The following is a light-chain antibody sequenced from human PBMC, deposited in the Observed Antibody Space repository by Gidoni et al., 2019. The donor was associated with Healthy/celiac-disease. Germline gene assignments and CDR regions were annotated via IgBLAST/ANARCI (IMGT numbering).Light chain of an antibody. J-gene: IGLJ1*01. CDR1: ALPKQY. CDR3: QSADSSGTYLYV. Sequence: SYELTQPPSVSVSPGQTARITCSGDALPKQYAYWYQQKPGQAPVLVIYKDSERPSGIPERFSGSSSGTKGTLTISGVQAEDEADYYCQSADSSGTYLYVFGTGTKVTVL. V-gene: IGLV3-25*03. CDR2: KDS.